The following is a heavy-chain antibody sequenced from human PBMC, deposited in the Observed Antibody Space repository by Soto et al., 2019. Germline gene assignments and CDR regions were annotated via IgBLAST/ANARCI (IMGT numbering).Heavy chain of an antibody. D-gene: IGHD6-13*01. Sequence: HPGGSLRLSCAGSGFIFSTYVMHWVRQAPGKGLEWVAVILYDGSKEFYADSVKGRFSISRDNSKNTLYLQMNTLRAEDTATYYCSRGDGAAEINTSDIWGQGILVTVSS. J-gene: IGHJ4*02. CDR3: SRGDGAAEINTSDI. CDR2: ILYDGSKE. V-gene: IGHV3-30*03. CDR1: GFIFSTYV.